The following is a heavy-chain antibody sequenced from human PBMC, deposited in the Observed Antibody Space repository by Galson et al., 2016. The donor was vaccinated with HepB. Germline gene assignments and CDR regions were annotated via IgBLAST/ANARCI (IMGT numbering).Heavy chain of an antibody. CDR1: GYTFTHYY. Sequence: SGYTFTHYYMHWVRQAPGQGLEWMGWIDPNNGATKYAQKFQGWVTMTRDTSIDTLYMELRRLTSDDTAVYYCARGSGGYCTGGKCHYYFYYMDVWGQGTTVTGAS. CDR2: IDPNNGAT. J-gene: IGHJ6*02. D-gene: IGHD2-8*02. CDR3: ARGSGGYCTGGKCHYYFYYMDV. V-gene: IGHV1-2*04.